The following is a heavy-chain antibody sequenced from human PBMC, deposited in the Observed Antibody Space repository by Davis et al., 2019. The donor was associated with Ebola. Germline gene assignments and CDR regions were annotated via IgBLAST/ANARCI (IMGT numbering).Heavy chain of an antibody. D-gene: IGHD3-3*01. J-gene: IGHJ6*03. CDR1: GFTFSNAW. CDR2: IKSKTDGGTT. Sequence: PGGSLRLSCAASGFTFSNAWMSWVRQAPGKGLEWVGRIKSKTDGGTTDYAAPVKGRFTISRDDSKNTLYLQMNSLKTEDTAVYYCTTRITIFGVITPGDFYYMDVWGKGTTVSVSS. CDR3: TTRITIFGVITPGDFYYMDV. V-gene: IGHV3-15*01.